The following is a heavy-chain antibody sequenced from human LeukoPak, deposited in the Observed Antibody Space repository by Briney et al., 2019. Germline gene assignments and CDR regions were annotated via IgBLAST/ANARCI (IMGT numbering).Heavy chain of an antibody. CDR2: INHSGST. J-gene: IGHJ4*02. Sequence: PSETLSLTCAVYGGSFSGYYWSWIRQPPGKGLEWIGEINHSGSTNYNPSLKSRVTISVDTSKNQFSLKLSSVTAADTAVYYCARQKANRRDIYSSSWYPAAPFDYWGQGTLVTVSS. CDR3: ARQKANRRDIYSSSWYPAAPFDY. V-gene: IGHV4-34*01. D-gene: IGHD6-13*01. CDR1: GGSFSGYY.